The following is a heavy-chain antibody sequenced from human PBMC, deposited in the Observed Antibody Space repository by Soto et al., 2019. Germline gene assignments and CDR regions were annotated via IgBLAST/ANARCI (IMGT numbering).Heavy chain of an antibody. Sequence: PSVKVSCKASGYTFTSYGISWVRQAPGQGLEWMGWISAYNGNTNYAQKLQGRVIMTADTSTSTAYMELRSLRSEDTAVYYCATQYSRHAFDIWGQGIMVTVSS. CDR3: ATQYSRHAFDI. CDR2: ISAYNGNT. CDR1: GYTFTSYG. V-gene: IGHV1-18*01. J-gene: IGHJ3*02. D-gene: IGHD6-6*01.